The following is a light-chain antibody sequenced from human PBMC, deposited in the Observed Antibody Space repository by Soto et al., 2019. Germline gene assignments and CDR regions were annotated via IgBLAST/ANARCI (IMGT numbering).Light chain of an antibody. CDR1: QSISDS. Sequence: DIQMTQSPSTLSASVGDRVTITCRASQSISDSLAWYQQKPGKAPKLLIYEASNLKSGVPSRFSGSGSGTEYTLTISSLQPDDFASYYCQQYKGYWTFGQGTKVELK. V-gene: IGKV1-5*03. J-gene: IGKJ1*01. CDR3: QQYKGYWT. CDR2: EAS.